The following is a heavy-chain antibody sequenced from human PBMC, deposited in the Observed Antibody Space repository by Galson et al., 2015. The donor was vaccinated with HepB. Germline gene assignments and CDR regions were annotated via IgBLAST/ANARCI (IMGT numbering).Heavy chain of an antibody. Sequence: SLRLSCAASGFTFSSYAMSWVRQAPGKGLEWVAVISYDGSNKYYADSVKGRFTISRDNSKNTLYLQMNSLRAEDTAVYYCAREKVGAFDYWGQGTLVTVSS. CDR3: AREKVGAFDY. CDR2: ISYDGSNK. J-gene: IGHJ4*02. V-gene: IGHV3-30-3*01. D-gene: IGHD1-26*01. CDR1: GFTFSSYA.